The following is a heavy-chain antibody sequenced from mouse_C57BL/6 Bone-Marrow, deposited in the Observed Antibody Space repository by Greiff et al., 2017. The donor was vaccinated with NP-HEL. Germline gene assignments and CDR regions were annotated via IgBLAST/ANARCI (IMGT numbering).Heavy chain of an antibody. Sequence: EVQLQQSGPELVKPGASVKMSCKASGYTFTDYNMHWVKQSHGKSLEWIGYINPNNGGTSYNQKFKGKATLTVNKSSSPAYMELRSLTSEDSAVYYCAVPFDGYYGAYWGQGTLVTVSA. CDR1: GYTFTDYN. J-gene: IGHJ3*01. D-gene: IGHD2-3*01. V-gene: IGHV1-22*01. CDR2: INPNNGGT. CDR3: AVPFDGYYGAY.